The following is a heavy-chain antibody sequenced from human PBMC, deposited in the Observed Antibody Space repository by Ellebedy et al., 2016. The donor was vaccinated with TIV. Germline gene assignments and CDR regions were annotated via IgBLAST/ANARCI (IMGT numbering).Heavy chain of an antibody. D-gene: IGHD3-10*01. Sequence: GGSLRLXCAASLNYGMHWVRQAPGKGLDWVAVISYDGGNKYYADSVKGRFTISRDNSKNTLYLQMNSLRVEDTAVFYCAREHYGSGSGPVDYWGQGTLVTVSS. J-gene: IGHJ4*02. CDR1: LNYG. CDR3: AREHYGSGSGPVDY. CDR2: ISYDGGNK. V-gene: IGHV3-30*03.